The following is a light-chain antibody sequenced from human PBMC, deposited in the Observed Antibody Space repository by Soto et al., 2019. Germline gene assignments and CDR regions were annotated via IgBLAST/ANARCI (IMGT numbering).Light chain of an antibody. CDR1: QSISSW. J-gene: IGKJ1*01. V-gene: IGKV1-5*01. CDR2: DAS. Sequence: DIQMTQSPSTLSASVEDRVTITCRASQSISSWVAWYQQKPGKAPKLLIYDASSLESGVPSRFSGSGSGTEFTLTISSLQPDDFATYYCQQYNSYSWTFGQGTRWIS. CDR3: QQYNSYSWT.